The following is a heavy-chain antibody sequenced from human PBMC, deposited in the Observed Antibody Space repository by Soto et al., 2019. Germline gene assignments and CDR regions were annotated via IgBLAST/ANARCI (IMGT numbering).Heavy chain of an antibody. V-gene: IGHV3-73*01. J-gene: IGHJ6*02. CDR3: TRLSEVEYYHYGTDI. D-gene: IGHD2-2*01. Sequence: EAQLVESGGGLVQPGGSLKLSCAASGFTFSAYAIHRVRQASGKGLEWGARVKNKANNYATVTAPSLKGRFIVSRDDSKNTAYLQMNSLEPENTAVYYCTRLSEVEYYHYGTDIWGQGTTVTVSS. CDR2: VKNKANNYAT. CDR1: GFTFSAYA.